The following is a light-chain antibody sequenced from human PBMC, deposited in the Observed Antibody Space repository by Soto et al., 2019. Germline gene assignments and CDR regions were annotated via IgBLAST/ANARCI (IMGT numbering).Light chain of an antibody. CDR3: QQSYSTPLT. CDR1: QSISSY. J-gene: IGKJ4*01. CDR2: AAS. Sequence: DIQMTQSPSSLSGSEGDSFTSSCRASQSISSYLNWYQQKPGKAPKLLIYAASSLQSGVPSRFSGSGSGTDFTLTISGLQPEEFATYYCQQSYSTPLTFGGGTKVDIK. V-gene: IGKV1-39*01.